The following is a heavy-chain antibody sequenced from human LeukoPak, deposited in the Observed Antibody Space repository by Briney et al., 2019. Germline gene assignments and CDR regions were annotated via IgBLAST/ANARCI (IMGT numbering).Heavy chain of an antibody. D-gene: IGHD4-17*01. Sequence: PSETLSLTCAVSGYSISSGYYWGWIRQPPGRGLEWIGRVSHSGTTYYNPSLKSRVTISVDTSKNQFSLKLSSVTAADTAVYYCARHNDYGDYVRAFDIWGQGTMVTVSS. CDR2: VSHSGTT. V-gene: IGHV4-38-2*01. CDR1: GYSISSGYY. CDR3: ARHNDYGDYVRAFDI. J-gene: IGHJ3*02.